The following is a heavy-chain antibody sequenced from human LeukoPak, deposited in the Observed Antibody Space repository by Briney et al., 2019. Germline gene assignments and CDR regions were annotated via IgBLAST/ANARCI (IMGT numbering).Heavy chain of an antibody. CDR1: GFTFSSYW. Sequence: GGSLRLSCAASGFTFSSYWMHWVRQAPGKGLVWVSRIHSDGSSTSYADSVRGRFTISRDDAKSTLYLQMNSLRAEDTAVYYCARRGWPYYFDYWGQGTLVTVSS. J-gene: IGHJ4*02. V-gene: IGHV3-74*01. CDR3: ARRGWPYYFDY. CDR2: IHSDGSST.